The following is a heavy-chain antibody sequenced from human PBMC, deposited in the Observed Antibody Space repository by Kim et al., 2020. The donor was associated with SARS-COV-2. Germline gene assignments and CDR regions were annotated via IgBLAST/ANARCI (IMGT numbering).Heavy chain of an antibody. V-gene: IGHV3-21*01. Sequence: GGSLRLSCAASGFTFSSYSMNWVRQAPGKGLEWVSSISSSSSYIYYADSVKGRFTISRDNAKNSLYLQMNSLRAEDTAVYYCARDLPGYGSGWYDYYYYYGMDVWGQGTTVTVSS. CDR2: ISSSSSYI. CDR1: GFTFSSYS. D-gene: IGHD6-19*01. J-gene: IGHJ6*02. CDR3: ARDLPGYGSGWYDYYYYYGMDV.